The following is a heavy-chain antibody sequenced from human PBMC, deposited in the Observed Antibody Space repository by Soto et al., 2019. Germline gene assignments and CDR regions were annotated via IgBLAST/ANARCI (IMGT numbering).Heavy chain of an antibody. J-gene: IGHJ5*02. V-gene: IGHV4-30-4*01. CDR1: GGSITSVDYY. CDR3: ARTYYYDTKTTMFDP. CDR2: FYHKGAT. D-gene: IGHD3-22*01. Sequence: QVQLQESGPGVVKPSQTLSLTCTVSGGSITSVDYYWSWLRQSPGKGPEWIGFFYHKGATDYNPSLARRATISADTSKNQFSLRLTSVTAADTAVYYCARTYYYDTKTTMFDPWGQGTLVTVSS.